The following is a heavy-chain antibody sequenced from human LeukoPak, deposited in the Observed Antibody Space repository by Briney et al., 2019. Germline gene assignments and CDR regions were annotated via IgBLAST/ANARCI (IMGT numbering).Heavy chain of an antibody. CDR3: ARGGYMSNWFEH. J-gene: IGHJ5*02. CDR1: GDSITDSY. D-gene: IGHD6-13*01. V-gene: IGHV4-59*01. Sequence: SETLSLTCTASGDSITDSYWSWIRQPPGKGLEWIGKIHDSGVTNYNPSLKSRVTFSVDTSKKQFSLKLSSVTAADTAVYYCARGGYMSNWFEHWGQGTPVTVSS. CDR2: IHDSGVT.